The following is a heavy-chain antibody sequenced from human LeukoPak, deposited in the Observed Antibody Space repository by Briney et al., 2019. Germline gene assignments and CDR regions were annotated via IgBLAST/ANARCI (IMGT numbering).Heavy chain of an antibody. CDR3: ARDSGLGYFDL. J-gene: IGHJ2*01. D-gene: IGHD3/OR15-3a*01. CDR2: IYYTGST. V-gene: IGHV4-31*03. CDR1: GDSISSGGYY. Sequence: PSETLSLTCTVSGDSISSGGYYWSWIRQHPGKGLECIGYIYYTGSTYYNPSLKSRITTSVDTSKNQFSLKLSSVTAADTAVYYCARDSGLGYFDLWGRGTLVTVSS.